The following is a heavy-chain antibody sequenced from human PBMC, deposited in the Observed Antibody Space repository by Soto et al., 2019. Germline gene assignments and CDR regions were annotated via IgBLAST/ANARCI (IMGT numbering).Heavy chain of an antibody. V-gene: IGHV3-21*01. D-gene: IGHD3-22*01. CDR1: GFTFSSYS. Sequence: GGSLRLSCAASGFTFSSYSMNWVRQAPGKGLEWVSSISSSSSYIYYADSVKGRFTISRDNAKNSLYLQMNSLRAEDTAVYYCASGAYYHDSSGYYYYWGQGTLVTVSS. CDR3: ASGAYYHDSSGYYYY. CDR2: ISSSSSYI. J-gene: IGHJ4*02.